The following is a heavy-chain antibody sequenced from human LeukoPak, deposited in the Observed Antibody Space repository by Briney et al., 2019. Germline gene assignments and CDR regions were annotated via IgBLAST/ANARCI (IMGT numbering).Heavy chain of an antibody. V-gene: IGHV3-11*06. CDR2: ISSSSSYT. Sequence: PGGSLRLSCAASGFMFSDYYMSWIRQAPGKGLGWVSFISSSSSYTNYSDSVTGRFTISRDNAKNSLYLQMNSLGVEDTAVYYCARDPGGGDFPFEYWGQGTLVAVSS. D-gene: IGHD2-21*02. J-gene: IGHJ4*02. CDR3: ARDPGGGDFPFEY. CDR1: GFMFSDYY.